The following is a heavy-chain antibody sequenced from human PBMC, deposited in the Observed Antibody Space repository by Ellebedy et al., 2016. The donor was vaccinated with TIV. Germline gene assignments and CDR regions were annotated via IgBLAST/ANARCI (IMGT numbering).Heavy chain of an antibody. CDR2: INPDSGGT. V-gene: IGHV1-2*02. CDR3: ARVLRATSGMDV. D-gene: IGHD4/OR15-4a*01. Sequence: ASVKVSCKTSGYVFTAYYIHWVRQAPGQGLEWTGWINPDSGGTNLPQKFQGRVTMTRDTSVNTAYMELTRLQSDDTAVYYCARVLRATSGMDVWGQGTTVTVS. CDR1: GYVFTAYY. J-gene: IGHJ6*02.